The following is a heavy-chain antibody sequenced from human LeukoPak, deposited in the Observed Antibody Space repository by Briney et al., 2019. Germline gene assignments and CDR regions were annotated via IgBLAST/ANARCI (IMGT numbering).Heavy chain of an antibody. CDR2: IYYSGST. J-gene: IGHJ6*02. CDR3: ARRISTSSRGYGMDV. CDR1: GGSISSYY. Sequence: SETLSLTCTVSGGSISSYYWSWIRQPPGKGLEWIGYIYYSGSTNYNPSLKSRVTISVDTSKNQFSLKLSSVTAADTAVYYCARRISTSSRGYGMDVWGQGTTVTVSS. D-gene: IGHD6-13*01. V-gene: IGHV4-59*08.